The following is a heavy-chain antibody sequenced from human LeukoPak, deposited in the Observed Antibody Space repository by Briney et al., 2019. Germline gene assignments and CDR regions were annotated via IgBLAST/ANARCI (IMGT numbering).Heavy chain of an antibody. J-gene: IGHJ4*02. CDR1: GGSTSSYY. V-gene: IGHV4-59*01. CDR2: IYYSGST. CDR3: ARSVVVTAYFDY. Sequence: SETLSLTCTVSGGSTSSYYWSWIRQPPGKGLEWIGYIYYSGSTDYNPSLKSRATISVDTSKNQFSLKLSSVTAADTAVYYCARSVVVTAYFDYWGQGTLVTVSS. D-gene: IGHD2-21*02.